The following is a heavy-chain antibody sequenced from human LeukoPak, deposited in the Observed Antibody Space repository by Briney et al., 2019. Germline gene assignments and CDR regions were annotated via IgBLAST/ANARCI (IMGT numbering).Heavy chain of an antibody. Sequence: PSETLSLTCSVFGGSVSGYYWTWVRQPPAKGLEWIGQIHYSGKADYNPSLKSRITISVDTSKNEISLRMSSMTAADTGIYYCAKFGADYDKAVWGQGTTVTVSS. J-gene: IGHJ6*02. D-gene: IGHD3-16*01. CDR3: AKFGADYDKAV. CDR1: GGSVSGYY. V-gene: IGHV4-59*02. CDR2: IHYSGKA.